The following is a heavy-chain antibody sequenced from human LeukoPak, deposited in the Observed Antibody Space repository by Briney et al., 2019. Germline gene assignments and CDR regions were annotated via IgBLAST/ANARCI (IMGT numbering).Heavy chain of an antibody. V-gene: IGHV4-34*01. D-gene: IGHD2-15*01. CDR1: GGSFSGYY. Sequence: PSETLSLTCAVYGGSFSGYYWSWIRQPPGKGLEWIGEINHSGSTNYNPSLKGRVTISVDTSKNQFSLKLSSVTAADTAVYYCARGRYCSGGSCYSVYDYWGQGTLVTVSS. CDR3: ARGRYCSGGSCYSVYDY. CDR2: INHSGST. J-gene: IGHJ4*02.